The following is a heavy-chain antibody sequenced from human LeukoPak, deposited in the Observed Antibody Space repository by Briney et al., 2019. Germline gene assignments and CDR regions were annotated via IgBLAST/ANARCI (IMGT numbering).Heavy chain of an antibody. Sequence: GGSLRLSCAASGFTLSSYSMNWVRQAPGKGLEWVSSITSSSSYIYYADSVKGRFTISRDNARNSLYLQMNSLRAEDTAVYYCAELGITMIGGVWGKGTTVTISS. CDR2: ITSSSSYI. V-gene: IGHV3-21*01. CDR3: AELGITMIGGV. CDR1: GFTLSSYS. D-gene: IGHD3-10*02. J-gene: IGHJ6*04.